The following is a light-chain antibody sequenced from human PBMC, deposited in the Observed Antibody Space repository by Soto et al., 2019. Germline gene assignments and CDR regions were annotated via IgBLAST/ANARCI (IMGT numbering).Light chain of an antibody. CDR2: DVS. CDR3: SSYTGRSTPFL. CDR1: SSDVGGYNY. J-gene: IGLJ1*01. V-gene: IGLV2-14*01. Sequence: QSALTQPASVSGYPGQSITISCTGTSSDVGGYNYVSWYQQHPGKAPKLMIYDVSNRPSGVSNRFSGSKSGNTASLTISGLQAEDEADYYCSSYTGRSTPFLFGTGTKLTVL.